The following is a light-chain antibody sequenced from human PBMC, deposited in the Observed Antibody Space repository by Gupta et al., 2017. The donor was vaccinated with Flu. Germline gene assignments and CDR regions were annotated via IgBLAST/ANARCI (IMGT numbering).Light chain of an antibody. CDR3: QQGLSPPFT. J-gene: IGKJ3*01. CDR2: KGS. V-gene: IGKV1-5*03. Sequence: DIQMTQSPSTLSASVGDRVTITCRASESISTWLAWYQQTPGKAPKLLIYKGSTLESGVPSRFSGSASGTEFTLTISSLQPDDSATYCCQQGLSPPFTFGPGTKVDIK. CDR1: ESISTW.